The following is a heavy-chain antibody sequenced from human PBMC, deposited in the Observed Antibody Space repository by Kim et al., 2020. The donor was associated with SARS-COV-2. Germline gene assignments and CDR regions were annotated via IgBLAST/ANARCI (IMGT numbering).Heavy chain of an antibody. CDR2: INPNGGDT. CDR1: GYTFNDYY. V-gene: IGHV1-2*02. Sequence: ASVKVSCKASGYTFNDYYIHWVRQAPGQGLEWMGWINPNGGDTKYAEKFQARVSMTRDTSINTAYVELYSLAFDDTAVYYCTRDSDPDYWGQGTLATVSS. CDR3: TRDSDPDY. J-gene: IGHJ4*02.